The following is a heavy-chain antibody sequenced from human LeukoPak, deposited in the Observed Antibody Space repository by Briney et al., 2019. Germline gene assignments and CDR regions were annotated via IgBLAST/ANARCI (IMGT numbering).Heavy chain of an antibody. CDR2: IWFDPSNT. CDR1: GFTLSTYR. Sequence: GGSLRLSCAACGFTLSTYRMQGLREAPGKGLEWVAVIWFDPSNTYYVDTVKGRFSISRDNSNNTLYLQMHSLRAEDTAVYYGARDRGSGDSFDLWGQGTVVTVSS. D-gene: IGHD6-19*01. J-gene: IGHJ3*01. V-gene: IGHV3-33*01. CDR3: ARDRGSGDSFDL.